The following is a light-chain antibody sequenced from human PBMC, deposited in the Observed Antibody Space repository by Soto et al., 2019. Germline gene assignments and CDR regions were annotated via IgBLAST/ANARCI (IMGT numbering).Light chain of an antibody. Sequence: QSALTQPASVSGSPGQSITISCTGTSSDVGGYNYVSWYQQHPGKAPKLMIYDVRDRPSGVSNRFSGSKSGTTASLTISGLQAEDEADYYCSSYTSSSTLYVIFGGGTKLTVL. CDR1: SSDVGGYNY. V-gene: IGLV2-14*01. CDR2: DVR. J-gene: IGLJ2*01. CDR3: SSYTSSSTLYVI.